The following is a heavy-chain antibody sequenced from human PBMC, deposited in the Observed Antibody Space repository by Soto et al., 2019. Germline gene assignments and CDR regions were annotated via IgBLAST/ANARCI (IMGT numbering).Heavy chain of an antibody. V-gene: IGHV6-1*01. CDR1: VDSVSGTIAA. Sequence: SQTLSLTSAISVDSVSGTIAAWNWIRQSPSRGLEWLGRTYYRSKWYNDYAVSVKSRITINPDTSKNQFSLQLNSVTPEYTAVYYCARELGVVSGMDVWGQGTTVTVSS. CDR2: TYYRSKWYN. J-gene: IGHJ6*02. CDR3: ARELGVVSGMDV. D-gene: IGHD3-3*01.